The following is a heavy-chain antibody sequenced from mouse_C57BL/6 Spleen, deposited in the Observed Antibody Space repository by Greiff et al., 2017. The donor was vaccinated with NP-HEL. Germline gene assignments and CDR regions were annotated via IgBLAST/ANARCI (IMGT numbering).Heavy chain of an antibody. CDR2: ISSGSSTI. Sequence: EVQVVESGGGLVKPGGSLKLSCAASGFTFSDYGMHWVRQAPEKGLEWVAYISSGSSTIYYADTVKGRFTISRDNAKNTLFLQMTSLRSEDTAMYYCARRAQAYAMDYWGQGTSVTVSS. CDR3: ARRAQAYAMDY. V-gene: IGHV5-17*01. D-gene: IGHD3-2*02. J-gene: IGHJ4*01. CDR1: GFTFSDYG.